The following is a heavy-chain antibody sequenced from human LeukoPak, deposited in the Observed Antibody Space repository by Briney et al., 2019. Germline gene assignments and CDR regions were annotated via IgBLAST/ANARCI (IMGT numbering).Heavy chain of an antibody. J-gene: IGHJ4*02. Sequence: GGSLRLSCAASGFTFSSYWMHWVRQAPGKGLEWVAVISYDGSNKYYADSVKGRFTISRDNSKNTLYLQMNSLGAEDTAVYYCAKEMAYYDSSGYSHFDYWGQGTLVTVSS. CDR2: ISYDGSNK. CDR1: GFTFSSYW. D-gene: IGHD3-22*01. CDR3: AKEMAYYDSSGYSHFDY. V-gene: IGHV3-30*18.